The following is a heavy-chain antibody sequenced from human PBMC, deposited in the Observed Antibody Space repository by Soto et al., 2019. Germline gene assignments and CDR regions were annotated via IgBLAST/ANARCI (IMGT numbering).Heavy chain of an antibody. D-gene: IGHD3-22*01. J-gene: IGHJ4*02. V-gene: IGHV3-64*02. CDR1: GFTFSSYA. CDR2: VTNNGGRT. Sequence: GGSLRLSWAASGFTFSSYAMHWVRQAPGKGLEYVSAVTNNGGRTYYADSVKDRFTISRDNSKNTLFLQMGNLRAEDTAVYFCARVFYDSGGNYYDLWGQGALVTVSS. CDR3: ARVFYDSGGNYYDL.